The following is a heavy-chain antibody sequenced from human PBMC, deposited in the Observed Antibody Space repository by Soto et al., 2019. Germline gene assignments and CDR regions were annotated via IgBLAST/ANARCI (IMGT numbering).Heavy chain of an antibody. CDR1: GFTFRGYG. Sequence: PVGSLRLSCAASGFTFRGYGMHWVRQAPGRGLEWVALISYDGSIKYYADSVRGRFTISRDNSKNTLYLQMNSLRAEDTAVYYCANSEYSYGYGYYYYGMDVWGQGTTVTVSS. CDR3: ANSEYSYGYGYYYYGMDV. D-gene: IGHD5-18*01. V-gene: IGHV3-30*18. J-gene: IGHJ6*02. CDR2: ISYDGSIK.